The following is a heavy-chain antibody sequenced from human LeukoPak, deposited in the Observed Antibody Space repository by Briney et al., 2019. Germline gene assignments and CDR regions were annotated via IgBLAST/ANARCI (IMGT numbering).Heavy chain of an antibody. CDR3: AKLRPHYDSSAYPMGYFDY. CDR1: GFTFSSYA. J-gene: IGHJ4*02. V-gene: IGHV3-23*01. D-gene: IGHD3-22*01. CDR2: ISGSGGST. Sequence: AGGSLRLSCAASGFTFSSYAMSWVRQAPGKGLEWVSAISGSGGSTYYADSVKGRFTISRDNSKNTLYLQMNSLRAEDTAVYYCAKLRPHYDSSAYPMGYFDYWGQGTLVTVSS.